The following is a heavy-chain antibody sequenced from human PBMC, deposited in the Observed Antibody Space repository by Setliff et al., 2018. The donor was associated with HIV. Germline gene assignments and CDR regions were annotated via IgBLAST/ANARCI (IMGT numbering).Heavy chain of an antibody. CDR1: GFAFSTYA. J-gene: IGHJ3*02. D-gene: IGHD3-22*01. CDR2: VSGSAFST. CDR3: TKVGPTYNYDSSGYYRWGGFDI. Sequence: PGGSLRLSCAASGFAFSTYAMSWVRQAPGKGLEWVSIVSGSAFSTYYADSVKGRFTISRDNSKNTLYLQMDSLRAEGTAIYYCTKVGPTYNYDSSGYYRWGGFDIWGQGTMVTVSS. V-gene: IGHV3-23*01.